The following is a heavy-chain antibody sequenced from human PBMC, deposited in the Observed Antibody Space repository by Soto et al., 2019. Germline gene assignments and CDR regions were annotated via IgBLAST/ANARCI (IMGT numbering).Heavy chain of an antibody. CDR3: VRPHPATDRYYSRVWAFDY. J-gene: IGHJ4*02. CDR1: CASISSSSFY. D-gene: IGHD3-10*01. V-gene: IGHV4-39*02. CDR2: LSHTGNT. Sequence: QLQLQESGPGLVKPSETLSLTCSVYCASISSSSFYWGWVRQAPGKRLEWIGSLSHTGNTYYNPSPKSRLSLFVGTSANRFPLTLTSVTAADTATYFWVRPHPATDRYYSRVWAFDYWGPGVLVIVSS.